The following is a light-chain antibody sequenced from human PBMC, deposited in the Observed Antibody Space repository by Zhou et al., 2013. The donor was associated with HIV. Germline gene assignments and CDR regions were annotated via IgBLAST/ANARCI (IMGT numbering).Light chain of an antibody. CDR3: QQYNNWAGT. CDR2: GAS. J-gene: IGKJ1*01. CDR1: QSVSSN. Sequence: EIVMTQSPATLSVSPGERATLSCRASQSVSSNLAWYQQKPGQTPRLLIYGASTRVTGIPARFSGSGSGTEFTLTISSMQSEDFAVYYCQQYNNWAGTFGQGTKGGNQT. V-gene: IGKV3-15*01.